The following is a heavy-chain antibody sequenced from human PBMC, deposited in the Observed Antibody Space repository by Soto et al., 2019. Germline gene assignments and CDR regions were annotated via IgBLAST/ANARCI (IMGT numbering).Heavy chain of an antibody. CDR1: GGTFSSYT. D-gene: IGHD6-19*01. J-gene: IGHJ5*02. CDR3: ARQAPYSSGWYWLDP. CDR2: IIPILGIA. V-gene: IGHV1-69*02. Sequence: SVKVSCKASGGTFSSYTISWVRQAPGQGLEWMGRIIPILGIANYAQKFQGRVTITADKSTSTAYMELSSLRSEDTAVYYCARQAPYSSGWYWLDPWGQGTLVTVSS.